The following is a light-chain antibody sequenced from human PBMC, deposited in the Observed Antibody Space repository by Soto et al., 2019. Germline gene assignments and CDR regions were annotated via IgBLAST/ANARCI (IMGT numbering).Light chain of an antibody. J-gene: IGKJ4*01. V-gene: IGKV3-20*01. CDR3: QNYDTAPLS. CDR1: ETVAKNY. CDR2: GAS. Sequence: EIVLTQFPGTLSLSPGKSATLSCRASETVAKNYLAWFQKKPGQAPTLLIHGASTRATDIPDRFSGSGSGTDFTLTVSRLEPEDFAVYYCQNYDTAPLSFGGGTRVEI.